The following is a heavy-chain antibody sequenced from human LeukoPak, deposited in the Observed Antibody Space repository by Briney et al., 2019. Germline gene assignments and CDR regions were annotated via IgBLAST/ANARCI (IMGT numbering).Heavy chain of an antibody. CDR1: GFTFSSYA. D-gene: IGHD3-22*01. Sequence: GGSLRLSCAASGFTFSSYAMSWVRQAPGKGLEWVSAISGSGGSTYYADSVKGRFTISRNNSKNTLYLQMNSLRAEDTAVYYCAKDSYYYDSSGHSGFDYWGQGTLVTVSS. J-gene: IGHJ4*02. V-gene: IGHV3-23*01. CDR2: ISGSGGST. CDR3: AKDSYYYDSSGHSGFDY.